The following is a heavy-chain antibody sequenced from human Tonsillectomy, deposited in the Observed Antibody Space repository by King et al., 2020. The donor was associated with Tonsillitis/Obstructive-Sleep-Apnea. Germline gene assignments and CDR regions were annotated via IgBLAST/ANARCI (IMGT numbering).Heavy chain of an antibody. V-gene: IGHV3-30*04. D-gene: IGHD1-26*01. CDR1: GFTFSSYA. Sequence: VQLVEPGGGVVQPGRSLRLSCAASGFTFSSYAMHWVRQAPGKGLEWVAVISYDGSNKYYADSVKGRFTISRDNSKNTLYLQMNSLRAEDTAVYYCARDGESYYVHYFDYWGQGTLVTVSS. CDR3: ARDGESYYVHYFDY. J-gene: IGHJ4*02. CDR2: ISYDGSNK.